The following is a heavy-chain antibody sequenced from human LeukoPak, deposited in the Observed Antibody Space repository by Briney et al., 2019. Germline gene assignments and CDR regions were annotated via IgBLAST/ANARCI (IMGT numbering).Heavy chain of an antibody. CDR3: ATPGITIFGVVSRVWYFDY. J-gene: IGHJ4*02. Sequence: GSLRLSCAASGFTFSSYWMHWVRQAPGKGLVWVSRINSDGSSTSYADSVKGRFTISRDNAKNTLYLQMNSLRAEDTAVYYCATPGITIFGVVSRVWYFDYWGQGTLVTVSS. V-gene: IGHV3-74*01. CDR1: GFTFSSYW. CDR2: INSDGSST. D-gene: IGHD3-3*01.